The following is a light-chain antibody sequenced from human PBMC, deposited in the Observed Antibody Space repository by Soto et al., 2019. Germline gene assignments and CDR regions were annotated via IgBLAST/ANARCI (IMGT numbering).Light chain of an antibody. Sequence: QSALTQPASVSGSPGQSITISCTGTSSDVGGYNYVSWYQHHPGKAPKLMIYDVSNWPSGVSNRFSGSKSGNTASLTISGLQAEDEADYYCSSYTSSGTDVFGTGTKVTVL. CDR1: SSDVGGYNY. CDR2: DVS. CDR3: SSYTSSGTDV. J-gene: IGLJ1*01. V-gene: IGLV2-14*03.